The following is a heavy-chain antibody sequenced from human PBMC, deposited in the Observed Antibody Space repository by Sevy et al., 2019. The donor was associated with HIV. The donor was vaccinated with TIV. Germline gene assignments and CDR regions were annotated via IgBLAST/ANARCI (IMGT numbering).Heavy chain of an antibody. V-gene: IGHV3-30*04. CDR1: GFTFRSYS. J-gene: IGHJ6*02. Sequence: GGSLRLSCAASGFTFRSYSMHWVRQAPGKGLEWLTLISYDGRNTYYADSVKTRFTISRDNSNNTLYLQRNSLRPEDTAVYYCARGSVSGIFFYYGLDIWGQGTTVTVSS. CDR2: ISYDGRNT. CDR3: ARGSVSGIFFYYGLDI. D-gene: IGHD1-20*01.